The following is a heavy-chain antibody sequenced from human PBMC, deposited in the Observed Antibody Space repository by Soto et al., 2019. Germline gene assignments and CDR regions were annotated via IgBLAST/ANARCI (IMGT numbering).Heavy chain of an antibody. V-gene: IGHV1-18*04. D-gene: IGHD3-10*01. CDR1: GYTFTSYG. J-gene: IGHJ4*02. CDR3: ARDLRITMVRGVTGFYY. CDR2: ISAYNGNT. Sequence: QVQLVQSGAEVKKPGASVKVSCKASGYTFTSYGISWVRQAPGQGLEWMGWISAYNGNTNYAQKLQGRVTMTTDTATSTDYMELRSLRSDDTAVYYCARDLRITMVRGVTGFYYWGQGTLVTVSS.